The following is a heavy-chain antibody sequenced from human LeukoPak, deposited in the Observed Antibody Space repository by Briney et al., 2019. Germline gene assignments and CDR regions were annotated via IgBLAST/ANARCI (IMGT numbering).Heavy chain of an antibody. D-gene: IGHD5-12*01. CDR2: IIPILGIA. Sequence: SVKVSCKASGGTFSSYAISWVRQAPGQGLEWMGRIIPILGIANYAQKFQGRVTITADKSTSTAYMELSSLRSEDTAVYYCARGGIVATIPGLFLGYYGMDVWGQGTTVTVSS. CDR3: ARGGIVATIPGLFLGYYGMDV. CDR1: GGTFSSYA. J-gene: IGHJ6*02. V-gene: IGHV1-69*04.